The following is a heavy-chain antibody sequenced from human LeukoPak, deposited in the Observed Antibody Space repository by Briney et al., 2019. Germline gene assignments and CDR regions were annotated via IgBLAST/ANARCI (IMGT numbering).Heavy chain of an antibody. Sequence: KASGTLSLTCAVSGGSISSSNWWSWVRQPPGKGLEWIGEIYHSGSTNYNPSLKSRVTISVDKPKNQFSLKLSSVTAADTAVYYCARVVVVPAAIRFDYWGQGTLVTVSS. CDR1: GGSISSSNW. V-gene: IGHV4-4*02. CDR3: ARVVVVPAAIRFDY. J-gene: IGHJ4*02. CDR2: IYHSGST. D-gene: IGHD2-2*02.